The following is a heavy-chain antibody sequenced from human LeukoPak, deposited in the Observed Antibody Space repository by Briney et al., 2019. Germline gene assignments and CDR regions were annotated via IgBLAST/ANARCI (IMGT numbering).Heavy chain of an antibody. Sequence: GGSLRLSCAASGFTFSSYEMNWVRQAPGKGLEWVSYISSSGSTIHYADSVKGRFTISRDNAKNSLYLQMNSLRAEDTAVYYCARAGDYGDYVFDYWGQGTLVTVSS. CDR1: GFTFSSYE. J-gene: IGHJ4*02. D-gene: IGHD4-17*01. CDR2: ISSSGSTI. V-gene: IGHV3-48*03. CDR3: ARAGDYGDYVFDY.